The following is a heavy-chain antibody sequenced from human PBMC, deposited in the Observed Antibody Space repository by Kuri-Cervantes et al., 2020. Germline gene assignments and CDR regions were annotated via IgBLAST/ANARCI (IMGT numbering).Heavy chain of an antibody. J-gene: IGHJ4*02. V-gene: IGHV3-7*01. CDR2: IKQDGSEK. CDR3: ARDWVYDFWSGYSPDYFDY. D-gene: IGHD3-3*01. Sequence: GEFLKTSWAASGFTFDDYGMSWVRPAPGKGLEWVANIKQDGSEKYYVDSVKGRFTISRDNAKNSLYLQMNSLRAEDTAVYYCARDWVYDFWSGYSPDYFDYWGQGTLVTVSS. CDR1: GFTFDDYG.